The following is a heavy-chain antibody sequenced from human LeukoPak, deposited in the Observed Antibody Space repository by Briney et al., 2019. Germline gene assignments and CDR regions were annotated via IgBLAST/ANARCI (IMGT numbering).Heavy chain of an antibody. CDR1: GYTFTGYY. V-gene: IGHV1-2*02. D-gene: IGHD3-16*02. J-gene: IGHJ4*02. CDR2: INPNSGGT. CDR3: ARGFGGVIDVIDY. Sequence: ASVKVSCKASGYTFTGYYMHWVRQAPGQGLEWMGWINPNSGGTNYAQKFQGRVTMTRDTSIGTAYMELSRLRSDDTAVYYCARGFGGVIDVIDYWGQGTLVTVSS.